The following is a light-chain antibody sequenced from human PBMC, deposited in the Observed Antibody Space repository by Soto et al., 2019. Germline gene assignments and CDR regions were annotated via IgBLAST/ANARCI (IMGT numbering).Light chain of an antibody. V-gene: IGKV1-5*03. CDR1: QTISSW. Sequence: DIQMTQSPSTLSGSVGDRVTITCRASQTISSWLAWYQQKPGKAPKLLIYKASTLKSGVPSRFSGSGSGTEFTHTISSPQPDDFATYYCQHYNSYSEAFGQGTKVELK. CDR2: KAS. J-gene: IGKJ1*01. CDR3: QHYNSYSEA.